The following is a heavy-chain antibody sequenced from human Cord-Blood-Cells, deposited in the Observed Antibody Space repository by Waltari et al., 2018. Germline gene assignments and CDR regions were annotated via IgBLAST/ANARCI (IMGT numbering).Heavy chain of an antibody. Sequence: QVQLQQWGAGLLKPSETLSLTCAVYGGSFSGYYWGWIRPPPGKGLEWIGEINHSGSTNYNPSLKSRVTISVDTSKNQFSLKLSSVTAADTAVYYCARFGLLSIAARPYYFDYWGQGTLVTVSS. V-gene: IGHV4-34*01. CDR3: ARFGLLSIAARPYYFDY. CDR1: GGSFSGYY. D-gene: IGHD6-6*01. J-gene: IGHJ4*02. CDR2: INHSGST.